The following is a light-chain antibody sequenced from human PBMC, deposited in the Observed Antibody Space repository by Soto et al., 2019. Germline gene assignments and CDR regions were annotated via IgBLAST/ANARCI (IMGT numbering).Light chain of an antibody. Sequence: IVLTQSPGTLSLSPGERATLSCRASQSVTNNYLAWFQHKPGQAPRLLIYDASIRATGIPDRFSGTGSETDFTLIISRLEPEDSAMYYCQQCSYSPRTFGQGTKVESK. CDR2: DAS. V-gene: IGKV3-20*01. CDR1: QSVTNNY. J-gene: IGKJ1*01. CDR3: QQCSYSPRT.